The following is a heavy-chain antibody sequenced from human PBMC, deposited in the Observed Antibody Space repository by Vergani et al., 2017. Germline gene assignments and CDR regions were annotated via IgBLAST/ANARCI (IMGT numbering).Heavy chain of an antibody. V-gene: IGHV4-34*01. CDR1: GGSFSGYY. D-gene: IGHD4-17*01. J-gene: IGHJ6*02. Sequence: QVQLQQWGAGLLKPSETLSLTCAVYGGSFSGYYWSWIRQPPGKGLEWIGEINHSGSTNYNPSLKSRVTISVDTSKNQFSLKLSSVTAADTAVYYCASDRRGATVTNYYYGMDVWGQGTTVTVSS. CDR3: ASDRRGATVTNYYYGMDV. CDR2: INHSGST.